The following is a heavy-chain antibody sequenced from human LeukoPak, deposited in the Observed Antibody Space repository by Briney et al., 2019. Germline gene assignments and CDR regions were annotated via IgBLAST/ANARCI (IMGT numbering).Heavy chain of an antibody. CDR2: MYASGST. V-gene: IGHV4-4*07. Sequence: PSEPLSLTCPVSGGSISNYYWSWIRQPAGEGLEWIGRMYASGSTSYNPSLKSRVTMSGDTSKNQFSLKLSSVTAADTTVYYCAASTEGLQVDYWGQGTLVTVSS. CDR3: AASTEGLQVDY. CDR1: GGSISNYY. J-gene: IGHJ4*02. D-gene: IGHD5-24*01.